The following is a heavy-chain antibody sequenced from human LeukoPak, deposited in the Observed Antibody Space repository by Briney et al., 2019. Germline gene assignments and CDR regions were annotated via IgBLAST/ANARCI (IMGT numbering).Heavy chain of an antibody. D-gene: IGHD3-10*01. CDR1: GFTVFSNY. CDR2: IYSDGAT. V-gene: IGHV3-53*01. Sequence: GGSLRLSCAASGFTVFSNYMSWVRQAPGKGLEWVSVIYSDGATYYADSVQGRFTISRDNSKNTVYLQMKSLRAEDTAVYFCARERSYYYYYMDVWGKGTTVTVSS. J-gene: IGHJ6*03. CDR3: ARERSYYYYYMDV.